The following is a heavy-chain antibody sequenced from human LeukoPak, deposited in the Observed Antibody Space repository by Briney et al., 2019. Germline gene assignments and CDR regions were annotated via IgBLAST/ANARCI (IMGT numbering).Heavy chain of an antibody. V-gene: IGHV3-30-3*01. CDR3: ASSKLLYSWFDP. J-gene: IGHJ5*02. CDR1: GFTFSSYA. Sequence: GGSLRPSCAASGFTFSSYAMHWVRQAPGKGLEWVAVISYDGSNKYYADSVKGRFTISRDNSKNTLYLQMNSLRAEDTAAYYCASSKLLYSWFDPWGQGTLVTVSS. D-gene: IGHD2-2*02. CDR2: ISYDGSNK.